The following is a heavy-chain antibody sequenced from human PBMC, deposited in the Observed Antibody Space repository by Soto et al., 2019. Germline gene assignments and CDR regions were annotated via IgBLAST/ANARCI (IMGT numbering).Heavy chain of an antibody. D-gene: IGHD2-8*01. V-gene: IGHV4-30-2*01. CDR3: TRGVLA. Sequence: SETLSLTCSVSVGSVTSGGYSWSWIRQPPGKGLEWIGFISPSGSPAYNTSLKSRVTISVDRSNNQISLEISSVTAADTAVYYCTRGVLAWGPGTLVTVSS. CDR2: ISPSGSP. J-gene: IGHJ5*02. CDR1: VGSVTSGGYS.